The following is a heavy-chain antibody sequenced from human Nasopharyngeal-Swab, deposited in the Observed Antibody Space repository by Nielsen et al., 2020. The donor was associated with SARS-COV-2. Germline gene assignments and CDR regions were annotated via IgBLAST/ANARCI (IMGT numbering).Heavy chain of an antibody. CDR1: GGSISSGGYY. D-gene: IGHD6-19*01. CDR3: ARSSSGWYDY. V-gene: IGHV4-31*03. Sequence: LRLSCTVSGGSISSGGYYWSWIRQHPGKGLEWIGYIYYSGSTYYNPSLKSRVTISVDTSKNQFSLKLSSVTAADTAVYYCARSSSGWYDYWGQGTLVTVSS. CDR2: IYYSGST. J-gene: IGHJ4*02.